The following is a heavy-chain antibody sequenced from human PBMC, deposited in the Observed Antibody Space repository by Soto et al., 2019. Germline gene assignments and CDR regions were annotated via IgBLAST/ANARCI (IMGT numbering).Heavy chain of an antibody. J-gene: IGHJ6*02. D-gene: IGHD1-26*01. V-gene: IGHV3-23*01. CDR2: ISGSGGST. Sequence: PGGSLRLSCAACGFTFSSYAMSWVRQAPGKGLEWVSAISGSGGSTYYADSVKGRFTISRDNSKNTLYLQMNSLRAEDTAVYYCAKDHQYGQWDYYYYYYGMDVWGQGTTVTVSS. CDR1: GFTFSSYA. CDR3: AKDHQYGQWDYYYYYYGMDV.